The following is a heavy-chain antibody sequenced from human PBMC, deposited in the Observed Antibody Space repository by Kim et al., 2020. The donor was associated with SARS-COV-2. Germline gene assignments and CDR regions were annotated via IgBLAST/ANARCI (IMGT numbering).Heavy chain of an antibody. CDR2: IDWDDDK. J-gene: IGHJ6*02. D-gene: IGHD2-2*01. CDR3: ARGTRYYYYYGMDV. Sequence: SGPTLVHPTQPLTLTCTFSGFSLSTSGMCVSWIRQPPGKALEWLALIDWDDDKYYSTSLKTRLTISKDTSKNQVVLTMTNMDPVDTATYYCARGTRYYYYYGMDVWGQGTTVTVSS. CDR1: GFSLSTSGMC. V-gene: IGHV2-70*01.